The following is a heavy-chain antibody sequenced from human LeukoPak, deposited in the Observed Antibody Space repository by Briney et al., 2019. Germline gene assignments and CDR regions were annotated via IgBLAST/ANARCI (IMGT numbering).Heavy chain of an antibody. CDR1: GGSISSGDYY. CDR2: IYYSGST. Sequence: SETLSLTCTVSGGSISSGDYYWSWIRQPPGKGLEWIGYIYYSGSTYYNPSLKSGVTISVDTSKNQFSLRLSSVTAADTAVYYCARVEAATTYPRFHYWGQGTLVTVSS. V-gene: IGHV4-30-4*01. CDR3: ARVEAATTYPRFHY. J-gene: IGHJ4*02. D-gene: IGHD5-24*01.